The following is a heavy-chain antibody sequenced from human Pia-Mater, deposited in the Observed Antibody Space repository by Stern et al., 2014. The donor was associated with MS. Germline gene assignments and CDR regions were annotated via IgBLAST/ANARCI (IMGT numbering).Heavy chain of an antibody. CDR2: FYCRGPP. Sequence: VQLVESGPGLVKPSETLSLTCAVSGDSISSYTHYWAWIRQPPGKGLEWIGWFYCRGPPVYHPPLKSPVPISVDTSKNHFPLGLTSVTAADTAVYYCAKHACTGAACPFDLWGQGTLVTVSS. CDR1: GDSISSYTHY. CDR3: AKHACTGAACPFDL. V-gene: IGHV4-39*01. D-gene: IGHD2-8*02. J-gene: IGHJ4*02.